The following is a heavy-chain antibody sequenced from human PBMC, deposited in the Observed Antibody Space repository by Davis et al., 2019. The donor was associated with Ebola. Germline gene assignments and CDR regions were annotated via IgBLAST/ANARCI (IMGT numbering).Heavy chain of an antibody. CDR3: AREKITMIVVANTYYYGMDV. CDR1: GGTFSSYA. D-gene: IGHD3-22*01. Sequence: SVKVSCKASGGTFSSYAISWVRQAPGQGLEWMGRIIPILGIAHYAQKFQGRVTITADKSTSTAYMELSSLRSEDTAVYYCAREKITMIVVANTYYYGMDVWGQGTTVTVSS. J-gene: IGHJ6*02. V-gene: IGHV1-69*04. CDR2: IIPILGIA.